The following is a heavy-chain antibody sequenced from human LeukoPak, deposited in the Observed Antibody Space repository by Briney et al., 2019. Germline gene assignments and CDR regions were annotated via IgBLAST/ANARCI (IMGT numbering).Heavy chain of an antibody. CDR3: ARAIGCSSTSCYNWFDP. J-gene: IGHJ5*02. V-gene: IGHV4-4*07. CDR2: IYTSGST. CDR1: GGSISSYY. Sequence: SETLSLTCTVSGGSISSYYWSWIRQPAGKGLEWIGRIYTSGSTNYNPSLKSRVTMSVDSSKNQFSLKLSSVTAADTAVYYCARAIGCSSTSCYNWFDPWGQGTLVTVSS. D-gene: IGHD2-2*01.